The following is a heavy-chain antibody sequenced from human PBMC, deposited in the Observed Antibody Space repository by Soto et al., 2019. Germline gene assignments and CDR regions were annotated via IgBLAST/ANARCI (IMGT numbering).Heavy chain of an antibody. J-gene: IGHJ3*02. D-gene: IGHD2-15*01. V-gene: IGHV1-2*04. CDR1: GYTFTGYY. CDR3: ARDGGGISSGGSCYDAFDI. CDR2: INPNSGGT. Sequence: ASVKVSCKASGYTFTGYYMHWVRQAPGQGLEWMGWINPNSGGTNYAQKFQGWVTMTRDTSISTAYMELSRLRSDDTAVYYCARDGGGISSGGSCYDAFDIWGQGTMVTVSS.